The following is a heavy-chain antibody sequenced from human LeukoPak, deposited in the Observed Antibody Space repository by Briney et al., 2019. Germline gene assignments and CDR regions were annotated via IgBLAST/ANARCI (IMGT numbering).Heavy chain of an antibody. D-gene: IGHD3/OR15-3a*01. J-gene: IGHJ4*02. CDR3: ARGWTGVFDY. CDR2: INPNSGGT. Sequence: ASVKVSCKASGYTFTSYAMNWVRQAPGQGLEWMGWINPNSGGTNYAQKFQGRVTMTRDTSISTAYMELSRLRSDDTAVYYCARGWTGVFDYWGQGTLVTVSS. CDR1: GYTFTSYA. V-gene: IGHV1-2*02.